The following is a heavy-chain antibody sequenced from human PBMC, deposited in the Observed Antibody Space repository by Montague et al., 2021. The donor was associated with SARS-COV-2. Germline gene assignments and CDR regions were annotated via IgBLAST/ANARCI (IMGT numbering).Heavy chain of an antibody. CDR1: GGSISSENW. V-gene: IGHV4-4*02. J-gene: IGHJ5*02. Sequence: SETLSLTCAVSGGSISSENWWSWVRQSPGKGLEWIWEIFHSGSTNYNPXXKSRVTMSVDKSKNDFSLELSPVTAADTAMYYCARRITMVRGVTKRNNWFDPWGRGILVTVSS. CDR2: IFHSGST. CDR3: ARRITMVRGVTKRNNWFDP. D-gene: IGHD3-10*01.